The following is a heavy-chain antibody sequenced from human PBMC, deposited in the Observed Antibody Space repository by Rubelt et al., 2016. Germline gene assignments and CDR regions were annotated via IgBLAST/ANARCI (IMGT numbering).Heavy chain of an antibody. Sequence: QVQLVQSGAEVKKPGASVKVSCKASGYTFTSYAMHWVRQAPGQRLEWMGWINAGNGNTKYSQKFQGRVTITRDTSASTGYMELSSLGSEDTAVYYCARAQRIRLLMVYAPTFDYWGQGTLVTVSS. CDR1: GYTFTSYA. V-gene: IGHV1-3*01. D-gene: IGHD2-8*01. CDR3: ARAQRIRLLMVYAPTFDY. J-gene: IGHJ4*02. CDR2: INAGNGNT.